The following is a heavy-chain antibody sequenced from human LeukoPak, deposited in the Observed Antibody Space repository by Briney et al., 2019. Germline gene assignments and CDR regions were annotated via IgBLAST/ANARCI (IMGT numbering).Heavy chain of an antibody. J-gene: IGHJ4*02. CDR2: ISGSGGNT. V-gene: IGHV3-23*01. CDR1: GFTFSSYG. Sequence: GGTLRLSCAASGFTFSSYGMSWVRQAPGKGLEWVSAISGSGGNTYYADSVRGRFTISRDNSKNTLYLQVNSLRAEDTAIYYCSKGRTVTGTLALDYWGQGTLVTVSS. D-gene: IGHD6-19*01. CDR3: SKGRTVTGTLALDY.